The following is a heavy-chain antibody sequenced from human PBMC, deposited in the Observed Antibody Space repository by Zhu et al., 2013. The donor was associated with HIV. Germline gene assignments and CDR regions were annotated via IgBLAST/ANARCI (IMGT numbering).Heavy chain of an antibody. Sequence: EVQLLESGGGLVQPGGSLRLSCAASGFTFSSYAMSWVRQAPGKGLEWVSAISGSGGSTYYADSVKGRFTISRDNSKNTLYLQMNSLRAEDTAVYYCAKDRYCSGGSCYSCWFDPWGQGTLVTVSS. J-gene: IGHJ5*02. V-gene: IGHV3-23*01. CDR3: AKDRYCSGGSCYSCWFDP. CDR1: GFTFSSYA. CDR2: ISGSGGST. D-gene: IGHD2-15*01.